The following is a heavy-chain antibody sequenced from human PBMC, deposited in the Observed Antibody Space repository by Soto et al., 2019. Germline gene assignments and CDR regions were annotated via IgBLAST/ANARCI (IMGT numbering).Heavy chain of an antibody. J-gene: IGHJ5*02. CDR3: ARGAYCSGGSCYWWFDP. Sequence: SQSLSLTCAISVDSVSSNSAAWNWIRQSPSRGLEWQGRTYYRSKWYNDYAVSVKSRITINPDTSKNQFSLQLNSVTPEDTAVYYCARGAYCSGGSCYWWFDPWGQGTLVTVS. CDR1: VDSVSSNSAA. D-gene: IGHD2-15*01. V-gene: IGHV6-1*01. CDR2: TYYRSKWYN.